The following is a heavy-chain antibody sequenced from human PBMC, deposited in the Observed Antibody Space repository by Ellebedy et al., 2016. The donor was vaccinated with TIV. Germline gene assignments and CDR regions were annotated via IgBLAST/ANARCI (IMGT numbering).Heavy chain of an antibody. J-gene: IGHJ4*02. Sequence: SETLSLXCTVSLGSISSHYWTWIRQPPGKGLEWIGNIYYTGSTSYSPSLTGRVTISIDTPENQFSLKVTSVTAADTAVYYCAREFRYDFWRGPLDHWGQGTTVIASS. D-gene: IGHD3-3*01. CDR2: IYYTGST. CDR1: LGSISSHY. CDR3: AREFRYDFWRGPLDH. V-gene: IGHV4-59*11.